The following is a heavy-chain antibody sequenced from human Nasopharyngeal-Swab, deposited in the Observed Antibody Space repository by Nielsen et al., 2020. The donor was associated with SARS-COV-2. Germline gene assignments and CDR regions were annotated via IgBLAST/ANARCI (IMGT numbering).Heavy chain of an antibody. V-gene: IGHV6-1*01. Sequence: LSCAISGDSVSSSITAWHWIRQSPSRGLAWLGRTYYRSKWYNDYAVSVKSRITINPDTSKNQFSLHLNSVTPEDTAVYYCARARGAYGDYYYYYYTDVWGKGTTVTVSS. CDR3: ARARGAYGDYYYYYYTDV. CDR1: GDSVSSSITA. CDR2: TYYRSKWYN. J-gene: IGHJ6*03. D-gene: IGHD4-17*01.